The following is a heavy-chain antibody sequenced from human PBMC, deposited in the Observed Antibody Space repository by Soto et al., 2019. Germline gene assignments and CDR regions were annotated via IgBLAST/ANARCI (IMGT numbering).Heavy chain of an antibody. CDR2: INQDGTEK. CDR3: ARDSRIVARPAMDSVGFDP. D-gene: IGHD2-2*01. Sequence: GSLRLSCATSGFSFRTFWLNWVRQAPGRGLEWVANINQDGTEKYYVDSVKGRFTISRDNAKSSLYLQMDSLRAEDTAVYYCARDSRIVARPAMDSVGFDPWGQGTLVTVSS. CDR1: GFSFRTFW. V-gene: IGHV3-7*01. J-gene: IGHJ5*02.